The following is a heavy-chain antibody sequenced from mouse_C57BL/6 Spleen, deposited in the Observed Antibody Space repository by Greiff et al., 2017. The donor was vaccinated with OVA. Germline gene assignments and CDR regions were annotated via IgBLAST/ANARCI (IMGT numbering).Heavy chain of an antibody. CDR3: AREGDNYYGSSRFAY. Sequence: VQLQQSGAELVRPGTSVKVSCKASGYAFTNYLIEWVKQRPGQGLEWIGVINPGSGGTNYNEKFKGKATLTADKSSSTAYMQLSSLTSEDSAVYFCAREGDNYYGSSRFAYWGQGTLVTVSA. D-gene: IGHD1-1*01. V-gene: IGHV1-54*01. J-gene: IGHJ3*01. CDR2: INPGSGGT. CDR1: GYAFTNYL.